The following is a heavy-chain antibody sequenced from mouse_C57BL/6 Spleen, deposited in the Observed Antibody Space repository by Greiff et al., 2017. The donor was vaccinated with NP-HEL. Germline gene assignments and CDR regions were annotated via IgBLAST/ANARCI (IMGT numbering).Heavy chain of an antibody. Sequence: EVQVVESGGDLVKPGGSLKLSCAASGFTFSSYGMSWVRQTPDKRLEWVATISSGGSYTYYPDSVKGRFTISRDNAKNTLYLQKSSRKSEDTAMYYCARQIYYDYDGFAYWGQGTLVTVSA. D-gene: IGHD2-4*01. J-gene: IGHJ3*01. CDR1: GFTFSSYG. CDR2: ISSGGSYT. V-gene: IGHV5-6*01. CDR3: ARQIYYDYDGFAY.